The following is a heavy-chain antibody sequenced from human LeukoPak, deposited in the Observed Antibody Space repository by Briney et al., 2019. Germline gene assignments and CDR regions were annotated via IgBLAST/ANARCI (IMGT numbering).Heavy chain of an antibody. J-gene: IGHJ4*02. CDR2: IYYRGNH. CDR3: ARGVAVVPATHCYFYY. CDR1: GGSLYRYY. D-gene: IGHD2-2*01. Sequence: SETLSLPCTVSGGSLYRYYWNWIRHPPGKGVEWFGYIYYRGNHIYNPPLKRRFTISVNTPKNLFSLTMSYLPAADQACYSCARGVAVVPATHCYFYYWGQGSLVTVSS. V-gene: IGHV4-59*08.